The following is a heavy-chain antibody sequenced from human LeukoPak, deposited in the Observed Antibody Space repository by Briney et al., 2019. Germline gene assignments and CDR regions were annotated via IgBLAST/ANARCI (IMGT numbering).Heavy chain of an antibody. J-gene: IGHJ5*02. D-gene: IGHD3-22*01. Sequence: SETLSLTCTVSGGSISSGGYYWSWIRQHPGKGLEWIGYIYYSGSTYYNPSLKSRVTISVDTSKNQFSLKLSSVTAADTAAYYCARDRALYDSSGYYSRWFDPWGQGTLVTVSS. CDR3: ARDRALYDSSGYYSRWFDP. V-gene: IGHV4-31*03. CDR1: GGSISSGGYY. CDR2: IYYSGST.